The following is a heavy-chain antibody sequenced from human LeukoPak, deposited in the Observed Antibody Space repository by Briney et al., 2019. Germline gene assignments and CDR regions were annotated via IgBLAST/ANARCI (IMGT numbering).Heavy chain of an antibody. Sequence: GGSLRLSCAASEFTFSTFAMSWVRQAPGKGLEWVSTFSGGGGGTYYADSVKGRFTISRDNSKNTLYLQMNSLRAEDTAVYYCASKIAEAGTHDAFDIWGQGTMVTVSS. V-gene: IGHV3-23*01. CDR1: EFTFSTFA. CDR3: ASKIAEAGTHDAFDI. D-gene: IGHD6-19*01. CDR2: FSGGGGGT. J-gene: IGHJ3*02.